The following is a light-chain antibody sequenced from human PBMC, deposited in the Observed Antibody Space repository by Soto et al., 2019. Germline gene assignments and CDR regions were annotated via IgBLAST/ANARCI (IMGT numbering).Light chain of an antibody. J-gene: IGKJ1*01. CDR3: HQYDNWPPT. Sequence: EVVMTQSPATLSVSPGERATLSCRASQSVDTNLAWYHLKPGQAPRLLIYGASTRATGLPPRFTASGSGREFTLTISSLQSEGFAVYECHQYDNWPPTFGQGTKVELK. CDR1: QSVDTN. CDR2: GAS. V-gene: IGKV3-15*01.